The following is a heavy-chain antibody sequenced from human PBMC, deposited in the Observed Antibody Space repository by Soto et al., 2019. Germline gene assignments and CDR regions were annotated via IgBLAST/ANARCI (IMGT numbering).Heavy chain of an antibody. CDR3: ARGTPNYYDSSGYHPGFDY. J-gene: IGHJ4*02. CDR1: GGTFSSYA. CDR2: IIPIFGTA. D-gene: IGHD3-22*01. Sequence: SVKVSCKASGGTFSSYAISWVRQAPGQGLEWMGGIIPIFGTANYAQKFQGRVTITADESTSTAYMELSSLRSEDTAVYYCARGTPNYYDSSGYHPGFDYWGQGTLVTVSS. V-gene: IGHV1-69*13.